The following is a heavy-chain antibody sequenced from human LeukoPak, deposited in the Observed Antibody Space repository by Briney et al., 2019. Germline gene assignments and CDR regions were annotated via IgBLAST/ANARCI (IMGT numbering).Heavy chain of an antibody. Sequence: SETLSLTCTVSGGSISSYYWSWIRQPAGKGLEWIGRIYTSGSTNYNLSLKSRVTMSVDTSKNQFSLKLSSVTAANTAVYYCARERYFDWPYYYYGMDVWGQGTTVTVSS. D-gene: IGHD3-9*01. J-gene: IGHJ6*02. CDR2: IYTSGST. CDR3: ARERYFDWPYYYYGMDV. CDR1: GGSISSYY. V-gene: IGHV4-4*07.